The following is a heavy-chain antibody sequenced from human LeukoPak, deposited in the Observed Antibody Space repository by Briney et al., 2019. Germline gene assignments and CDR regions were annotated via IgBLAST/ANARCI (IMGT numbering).Heavy chain of an antibody. CDR1: GASVSSGSYY. Sequence: SEPLSLTCTVSGASVSSGSYYWSWIRQPPGRGLEWIGYIYYSGRTNYNPSLKSRVTISADTSKNQFSLKLSSVTAADTAMYYCARYCSSTTCSDNAFDFWGQGTMVTVSS. D-gene: IGHD2-2*01. J-gene: IGHJ3*01. CDR3: ARYCSSTTCSDNAFDF. CDR2: IYYSGRT. V-gene: IGHV4-61*01.